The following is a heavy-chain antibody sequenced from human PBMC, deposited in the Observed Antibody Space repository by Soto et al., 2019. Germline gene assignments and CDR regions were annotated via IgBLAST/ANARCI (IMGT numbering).Heavy chain of an antibody. V-gene: IGHV4-59*01. J-gene: IGHJ4*02. Sequence: SETLSLTCSVSGGSFSSSYWSWIRLPPGKGLEWIGYISHSGSTNYNPSLKGRVTISVDTSRDQFSLAVSSVTAADTAVYYCANGPTIAGAGHWGQGTLVTVSS. D-gene: IGHD6-19*01. CDR2: ISHSGST. CDR3: ANGPTIAGAGH. CDR1: GGSFSSSY.